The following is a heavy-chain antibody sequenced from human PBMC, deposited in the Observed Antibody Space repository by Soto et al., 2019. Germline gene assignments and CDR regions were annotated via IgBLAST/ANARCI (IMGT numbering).Heavy chain of an antibody. CDR3: AKDRRAGGNYGFYSDF. J-gene: IGHJ4*02. CDR2: SSATGSGT. V-gene: IGHV3-23*01. D-gene: IGHD1-7*01. Sequence: EMQLLESGGGLVQPGGSLRLSCAVSGFTFSSYGMTWVRQAPGKGLEWISFSSATGSGTYYADSMKGRFTISRDNSKNTLYLQMTSLRADDTAVYYCAKDRRAGGNYGFYSDFWGQGALVIVSS. CDR1: GFTFSSYG.